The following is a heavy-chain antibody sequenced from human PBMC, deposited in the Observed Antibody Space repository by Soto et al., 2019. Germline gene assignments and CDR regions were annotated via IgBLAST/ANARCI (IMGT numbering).Heavy chain of an antibody. Sequence: PGESLKISCRTSGYKFTSSWIAWVRQMPGKGLEWMGIIFPSDSDTRYSPSFQGQVTISADRSTSTVFLQWASLKASDTAVYFCARKDKSGYFNSFDPWGQGSLVTGS. V-gene: IGHV5-51*01. CDR1: GYKFTSSW. CDR2: IFPSDSDT. J-gene: IGHJ5*02. CDR3: ARKDKSGYFNSFDP. D-gene: IGHD3-22*01.